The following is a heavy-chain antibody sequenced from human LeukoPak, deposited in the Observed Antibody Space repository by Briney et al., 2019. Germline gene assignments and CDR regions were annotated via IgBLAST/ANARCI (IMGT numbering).Heavy chain of an antibody. J-gene: IGHJ5*01. CDR3: ARSWGYPNWFDS. CDR1: GLTVSSNY. Sequence: GGSLRLPCAASGLTVSSNYMNWVRQAPGKGLEWVSVIYSGGGTNYADSVKGRFTISRDNSKNTLYLQMNSLRAEDTAVYYCARSWGYPNWFDSWGQGTLVTVSA. D-gene: IGHD3-16*01. CDR2: IYSGGGT. V-gene: IGHV3-66*01.